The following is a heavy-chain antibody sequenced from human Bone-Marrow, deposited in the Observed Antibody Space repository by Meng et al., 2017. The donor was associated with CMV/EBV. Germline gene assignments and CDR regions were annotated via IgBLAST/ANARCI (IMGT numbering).Heavy chain of an antibody. V-gene: IGHV1-18*01. CDR3: ARKEGGSGSYYNERNPYYYYGMDV. Sequence: ASVKVSCKASGYTFTSYGISWVRQAPGQGLEWMGWISAYNGNTNYAQKLQGRVTMTTDTSTSTAYMELRSLRSDETAVYYCARKEGGSGSYYNERNPYYYYGMDVWGQGTTVTVSS. J-gene: IGHJ6*02. CDR2: ISAYNGNT. D-gene: IGHD3-10*01. CDR1: GYTFTSYG.